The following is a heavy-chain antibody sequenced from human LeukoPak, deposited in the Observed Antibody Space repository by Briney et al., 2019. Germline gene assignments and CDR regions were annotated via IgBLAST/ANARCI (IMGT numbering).Heavy chain of an antibody. CDR1: GITFSSYA. D-gene: IGHD6-19*01. J-gene: IGHJ4*02. CDR2: ISGSGGST. V-gene: IGHV3-23*01. CDR3: AKPLAGTYYFDY. Sequence: GGSLRLSCAASGITFSSYALSWVRQAPGKGLEWVSAISGSGGSTYYADSVKGRFTISRDNSKNTLYLQMNSLGVEDTAVYFCAKPLAGTYYFDYWGQGTLVTVSS.